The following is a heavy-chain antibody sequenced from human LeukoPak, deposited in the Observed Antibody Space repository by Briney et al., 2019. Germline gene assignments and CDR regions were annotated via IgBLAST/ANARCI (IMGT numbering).Heavy chain of an antibody. J-gene: IGHJ4*02. V-gene: IGHV3-23*01. CDR2: ISGGGGTT. D-gene: IGHD6-13*01. Sequence: GALRLSCAASGFTFSSYAMSWVRQAPGKGLEWVSTISGGGGTTYYADSVKGRFTISRDNSKNTLYLQMQSLRAEDTAVYYCAKGGSGSTFFDYWGQGTLVTVSS. CDR3: AKGGSGSTFFDY. CDR1: GFTFSSYA.